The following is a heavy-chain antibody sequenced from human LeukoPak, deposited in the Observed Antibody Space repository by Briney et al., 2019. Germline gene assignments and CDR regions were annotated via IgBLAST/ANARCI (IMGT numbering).Heavy chain of an antibody. CDR2: IIPIFGTA. J-gene: IGHJ3*02. V-gene: IGHV1-69*06. CDR1: GGTFSSYA. CDR3: ARPFSGYDLSNAFDI. Sequence: SVTVSCKASGGTFSSYAISWVRQAPGQGLEWMGGIIPIFGTANYAQKFQGRVTITADKSTSTAYKELSSLRSEDTAVYYCARPFSGYDLSNAFDIWGQGTMVTVSS. D-gene: IGHD5-12*01.